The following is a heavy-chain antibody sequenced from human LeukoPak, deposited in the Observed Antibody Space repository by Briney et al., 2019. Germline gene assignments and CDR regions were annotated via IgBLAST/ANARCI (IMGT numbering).Heavy chain of an antibody. CDR3: VRDRITVTAAEWFDP. CDR2: ISLGGTTT. Sequence: GGSLRLSCAASGFTFSNYEMYWVRQAPGEGLGWVSYISLGGTTTRYAETVWGRFTISRDDTTTTLYLQMSSARAQDTAPYYCVRDRITVTAAEWFDPWGQGTLVTVSS. CDR1: GFTFSNYE. V-gene: IGHV3-48*03. J-gene: IGHJ5*02. D-gene: IGHD2-21*02.